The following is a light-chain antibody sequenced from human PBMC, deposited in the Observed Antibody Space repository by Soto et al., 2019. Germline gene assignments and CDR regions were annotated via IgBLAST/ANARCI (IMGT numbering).Light chain of an antibody. V-gene: IGLV2-23*01. CDR1: SSDVGSYNL. Sequence: QSALTQPASVSGSPGQSVTISCTGISSDVGSYNLVSWYQQHPGKAPKVLIYEGTKRPSGVSNRFSGSKSANTASLTISGLQAEDEADYYCCSYVGSSTIRVFGGGTKLTVL. J-gene: IGLJ3*02. CDR2: EGT. CDR3: CSYVGSSTIRV.